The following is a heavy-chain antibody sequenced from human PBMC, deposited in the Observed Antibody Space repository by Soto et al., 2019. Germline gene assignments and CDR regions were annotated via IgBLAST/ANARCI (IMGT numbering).Heavy chain of an antibody. CDR3: AIGSNHGSGGSCYSDWFDP. J-gene: IGHJ5*02. D-gene: IGHD2-15*01. CDR2: MNPNTGNT. Sequence: QVQLVQSGAEVKKPGASVRVSCKASGYTFTSSDVYWVRQATGQGLELMGWMNPNTGNTGYAQKFQGRVTMTRNTSISTADMELSSLRSEDTAVYYCAIGSNHGSGGSCYSDWFDPWGQGTPVTVSS. CDR1: GYTFTSSD. V-gene: IGHV1-8*01.